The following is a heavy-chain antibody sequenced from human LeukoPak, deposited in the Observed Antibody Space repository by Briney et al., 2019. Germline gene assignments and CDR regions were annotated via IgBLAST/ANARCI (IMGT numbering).Heavy chain of an antibody. D-gene: IGHD3-22*01. V-gene: IGHV1-69*01. Sequence: GSSVKVSCKASGGTFSSYAISWVRQAPGQGLEWMGGIIPIFGTANYAQKFQGRVTITADESTSTAYMELSSLRSEDTAVYYCARSGWVTMIVPPGNGYYYMDVWGKGTTVTVSS. CDR3: ARSGWVTMIVPPGNGYYYMDV. CDR1: GGTFSSYA. CDR2: IIPIFGTA. J-gene: IGHJ6*03.